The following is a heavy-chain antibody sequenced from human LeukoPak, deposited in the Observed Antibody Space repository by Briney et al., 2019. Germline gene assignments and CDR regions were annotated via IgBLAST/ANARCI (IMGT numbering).Heavy chain of an antibody. CDR3: TTVGYYDSSGYYYGDY. Sequence: GGSLRLSCAASGFTFSNAWMNWVRQAPGKGLEWVGCIKSKTDGGTTDYAAPVKGGFTISRDDSKNTLYLQMNSLKTEDTAVYYCTTVGYYDSSGYYYGDYWGQGTLVTVSS. CDR1: GFTFSNAW. J-gene: IGHJ4*02. V-gene: IGHV3-15*07. D-gene: IGHD3-22*01. CDR2: IKSKTDGGTT.